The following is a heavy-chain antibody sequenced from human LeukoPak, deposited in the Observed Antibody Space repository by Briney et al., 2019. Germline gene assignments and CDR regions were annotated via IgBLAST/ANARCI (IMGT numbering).Heavy chain of an antibody. CDR1: GFTFSSYA. D-gene: IGHD3-22*01. Sequence: GGSLRLSCAASGFTFSSYAMHWVRQAPGKGLEYVSAISSNGGSTYYANSVKGRFTISRDNSKNTLYLQMGSLRAEDMAVYYCARDFRGVTYYYDSSGYSHPDYRGQGTLVTVSS. CDR3: ARDFRGVTYYYDSSGYSHPDY. J-gene: IGHJ4*02. CDR2: ISSNGGST. V-gene: IGHV3-64*01.